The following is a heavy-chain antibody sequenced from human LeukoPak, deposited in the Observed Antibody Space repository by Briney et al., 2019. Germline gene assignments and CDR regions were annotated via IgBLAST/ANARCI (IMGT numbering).Heavy chain of an antibody. Sequence: GASVKVSCKASGYSFTSHYMHWVRQAPGQGLEWMGIINPSGGSTNYAQKFQGRVTMTRDMSTSTVYMELSSLRSEDTAVYYCAREDCSGGSCSDFDYWGQGTLVTVSS. CDR2: INPSGGST. D-gene: IGHD2-15*01. CDR3: AREDCSGGSCSDFDY. CDR1: GYSFTSHY. J-gene: IGHJ4*02. V-gene: IGHV1-46*01.